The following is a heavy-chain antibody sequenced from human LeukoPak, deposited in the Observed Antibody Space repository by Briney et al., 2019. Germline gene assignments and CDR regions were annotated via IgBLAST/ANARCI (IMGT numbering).Heavy chain of an antibody. CDR3: ARGRTYYYDSYFDY. J-gene: IGHJ4*02. Sequence: SETLSLTCTVSGGSISSYYWSWIRQPPGKGLEWIGYIYYSGSTNYNPSFKSRVTISVDTSKNQFSLKLSSVTAADTAVYYCARGRTYYYDSYFDYRGQGTLVTVSS. CDR2: IYYSGST. D-gene: IGHD3-22*01. V-gene: IGHV4-59*01. CDR1: GGSISSYY.